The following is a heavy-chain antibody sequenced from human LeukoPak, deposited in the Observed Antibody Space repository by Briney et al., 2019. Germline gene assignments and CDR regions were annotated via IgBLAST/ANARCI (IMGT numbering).Heavy chain of an antibody. CDR3: ARDRFGDLNYFDY. CDR1: GGSISSHF. V-gene: IGHV4-4*07. J-gene: IGHJ4*02. Sequence: PSETLSLTCTVSGGSISSHFWSWIRQPAGKGLEWIGRIYTSGSTNYNPSLKSRVTISADKSTNQFSLKLSSVTAADTAVYYCARDRFGDLNYFDYWGQGTLVTVSS. CDR2: IYTSGST. D-gene: IGHD3-3*01.